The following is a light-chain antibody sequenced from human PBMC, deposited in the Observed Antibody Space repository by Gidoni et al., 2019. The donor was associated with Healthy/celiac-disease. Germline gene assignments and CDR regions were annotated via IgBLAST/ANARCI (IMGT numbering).Light chain of an antibody. Sequence: AIRLPQSPSSFSASTGDRVTITYRASPGISSSFAWYQQKPGKAPQLLIYAASTWQSGVPSRFSGRGPGTDFPLTISCLQSEDFATYDCQQDYSYPASYXXXTKLEIK. J-gene: IGKJ2*03. V-gene: IGKV1-8*01. CDR3: QQDYSYPAS. CDR2: AAS. CDR1: PGISSS.